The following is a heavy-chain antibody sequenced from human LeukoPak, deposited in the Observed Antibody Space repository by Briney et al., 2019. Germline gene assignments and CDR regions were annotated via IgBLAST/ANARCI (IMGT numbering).Heavy chain of an antibody. J-gene: IGHJ4*02. D-gene: IGHD5-18*01. Sequence: PGGSLRLSCAASGFTFSSYEMNWVRQAPGKGLEWVSYISSSGSTIYHADSVKSRFTISRDNAKNSLYLQMNSLRAEDTAVYYCARARIQLCFDYWGQGTLVTVSS. CDR2: ISSSGSTI. CDR1: GFTFSSYE. CDR3: ARARIQLCFDY. V-gene: IGHV3-48*03.